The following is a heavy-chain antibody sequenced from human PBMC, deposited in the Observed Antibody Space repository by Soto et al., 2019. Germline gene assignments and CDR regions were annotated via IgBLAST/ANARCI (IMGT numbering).Heavy chain of an antibody. CDR1: GFTFSDYY. J-gene: IGHJ4*02. V-gene: IGHV3-11*05. CDR3: AKDRHRSGSPHPFDY. D-gene: IGHD3-22*01. Sequence: PGGSLSLSCAASGFTFSDYYMSWIRQAPGKGLEWVSYISSSSSYTNYADFVKGRFTISRDNSKNTLYLQMNSLRAEDTAVYYCAKDRHRSGSPHPFDYWGQGTLVTVSS. CDR2: ISSSSSYT.